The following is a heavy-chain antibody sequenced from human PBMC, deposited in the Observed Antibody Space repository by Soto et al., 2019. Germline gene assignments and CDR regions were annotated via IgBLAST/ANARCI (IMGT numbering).Heavy chain of an antibody. J-gene: IGHJ4*02. Sequence: EESLRISWKVSGYSFTSYWIACVRQLPGKGPEWMGIIYPDDSDTRYSPSFKGQVTISADKSINTAYLQWSSLKVSETAMYFCTRLISPVAARPSWGKGTLVTVSS. D-gene: IGHD2-15*01. V-gene: IGHV5-51*01. CDR3: TRLISPVAARPS. CDR1: GYSFTSYW. CDR2: IYPDDSDT.